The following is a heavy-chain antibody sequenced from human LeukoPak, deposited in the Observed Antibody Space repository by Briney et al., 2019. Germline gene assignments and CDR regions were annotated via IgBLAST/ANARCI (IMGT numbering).Heavy chain of an antibody. CDR1: GGSISTYY. Sequence: SETLSLTCTVSGGSISTYYWSWIRQPPGKGLEWIGYIYYSGSTTYNPSLKSRVTISVDTSKNQFSLKLSSVIAADTAVYYCARHNILTGYHNFDYWGQGTLVTVSS. CDR3: ARHNILTGYHNFDY. D-gene: IGHD3-9*01. V-gene: IGHV4-59*08. CDR2: IYYSGST. J-gene: IGHJ4*02.